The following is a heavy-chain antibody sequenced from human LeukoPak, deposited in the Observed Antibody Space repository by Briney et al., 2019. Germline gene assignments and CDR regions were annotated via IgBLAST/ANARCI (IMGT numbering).Heavy chain of an antibody. D-gene: IGHD3-22*01. Sequence: ASVKVSCKASGYTFISYYMHWVRQATGQGLEWMGIINPSGGSTSYAQKFQGRVTMTRDTSTSTVYMELSSLRSEDTAVYYCARDGNYYDLYYWGQGTLVTVSS. CDR3: ARDGNYYDLYY. CDR2: INPSGGST. CDR1: GYTFISYY. J-gene: IGHJ4*02. V-gene: IGHV1-46*01.